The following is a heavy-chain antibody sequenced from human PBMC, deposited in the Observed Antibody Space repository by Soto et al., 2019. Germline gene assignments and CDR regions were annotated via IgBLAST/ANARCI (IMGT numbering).Heavy chain of an antibody. CDR3: ARDGRLMHRGFSYYNGMDV. Sequence: QVQLQESGPGLVKPSETLSLTCTVSGGSISNYYWNWIRQPPGKGLEWVGYIYYSGNIYYSGNTNYNPSLKSRVTISVDPSKNPLSLKLTSVTAADTAVYFCARDGRLMHRGFSYYNGMDVWGRGTTVTVSS. J-gene: IGHJ6*02. D-gene: IGHD3-10*01. V-gene: IGHV4-59*01. CDR2: IYYSGNIYYSGNT. CDR1: GGSISNYY.